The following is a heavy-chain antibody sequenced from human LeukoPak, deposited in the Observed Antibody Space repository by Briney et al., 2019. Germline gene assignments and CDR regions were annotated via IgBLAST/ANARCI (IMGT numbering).Heavy chain of an antibody. V-gene: IGHV1-8*02. CDR2: MNPNSGNT. CDR3: ASDSQLVPPVFFY. D-gene: IGHD6-13*01. J-gene: IGHJ4*02. Sequence: ASVKVSCKASGYTFTSYYINWVRQAAGQGLEGMGWMNPNSGNTVYAQKFEGRVTMTRDMSTRTVYMEPSSLRSEDTAVYYCASDSQLVPPVFFYWGQGTLVTVSS. CDR1: GYTFTSYY.